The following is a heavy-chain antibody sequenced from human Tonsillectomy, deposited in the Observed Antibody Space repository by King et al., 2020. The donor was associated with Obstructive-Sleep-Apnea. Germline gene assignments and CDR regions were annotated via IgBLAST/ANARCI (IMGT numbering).Heavy chain of an antibody. V-gene: IGHV1-18*01. D-gene: IGHD3-22*01. CDR1: GYTFTSYG. CDR2: ISAYNGNT. CDR3: ARGPYYYDSSGYYRSYWYFDL. Sequence: QLVQSGAEVKKPGASVKVSCKASGYTFTSYGISWVRQAPGQGLEWMGWISAYNGNTKYAQKLQGRVTMTTDTSTSTAYMELRSLRSDDTAVYYCARGPYYYDSSGYYRSYWYFDLWGRGTLVTVSS. J-gene: IGHJ2*01.